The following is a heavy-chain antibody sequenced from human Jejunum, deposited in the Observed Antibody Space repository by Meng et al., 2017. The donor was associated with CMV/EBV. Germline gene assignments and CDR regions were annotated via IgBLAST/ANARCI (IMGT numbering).Heavy chain of an antibody. CDR2: ISAYNGDT. CDR3: TRGGTSWFSIDY. Sequence: SCKASSYTFTSYYINWVRQAPGQGLEWMGCISAYNGDTNYVQKLQGRVTMSTDTSTTTAYMELRSLTSDDTAIYYCTRGGTSWFSIDYWGQGTLVTVSS. D-gene: IGHD6-13*01. CDR1: SYTFTSYY. V-gene: IGHV1-18*01. J-gene: IGHJ4*02.